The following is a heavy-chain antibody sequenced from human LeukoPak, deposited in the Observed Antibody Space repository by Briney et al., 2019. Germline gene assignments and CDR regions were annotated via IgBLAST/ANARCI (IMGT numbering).Heavy chain of an antibody. J-gene: IGHJ4*02. Sequence: ASETLSLTCAVSGYSISNGYYWGWIRQPPGKGLEWIGSIYHSGSTYYNPSPKSRVTISVDTSKNQFSLKLSSVTAADTAVYYCASEPIIVGASTVDYWGQGTLVTVSS. V-gene: IGHV4-38-2*01. D-gene: IGHD1-26*01. CDR1: GYSISNGYY. CDR2: IYHSGST. CDR3: ASEPIIVGASTVDY.